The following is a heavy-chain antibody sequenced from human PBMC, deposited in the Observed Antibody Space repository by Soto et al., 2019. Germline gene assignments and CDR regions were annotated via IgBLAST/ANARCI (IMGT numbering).Heavy chain of an antibody. CDR3: ARGGVSARTFDY. D-gene: IGHD6-6*01. Sequence: VVSMKISYKGAGYKFAGYWIAWVRQMPGKGLELMGIIYPSDSDTRYRPSFQGQVTISADKSISSAYLQWSSLRASDTAMYYCARGGVSARTFDYWGQGTPVTVSS. CDR2: IYPSDSDT. J-gene: IGHJ4*02. V-gene: IGHV5-51*01. CDR1: GYKFAGYW.